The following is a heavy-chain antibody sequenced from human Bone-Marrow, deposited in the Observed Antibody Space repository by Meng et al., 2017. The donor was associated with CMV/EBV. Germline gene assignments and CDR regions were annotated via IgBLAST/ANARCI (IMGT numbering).Heavy chain of an antibody. D-gene: IGHD2-15*01. J-gene: IGHJ4*02. V-gene: IGHV4-31*02. CDR1: GASISSGGYY. CDR3: ASFCSGGDCYPDY. CDR2: IYFSGTT. Sequence: VSGASISSGGYYWSWIRQHPRKGLEWIGYIYFSGTTLYNPSLKSRVTISVDTSKNQFSLNLSSVTAADTAVYYCASFCSGGDCYPDYWGQGTLVTVSS.